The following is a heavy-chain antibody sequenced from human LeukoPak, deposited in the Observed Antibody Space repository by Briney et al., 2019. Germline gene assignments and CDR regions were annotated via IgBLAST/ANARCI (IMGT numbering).Heavy chain of an antibody. D-gene: IGHD6-19*01. J-gene: IGHJ4*02. Sequence: KSSETLSLTCTVSTYAITSGNSWGWVRQPPGKALEWIGSIYHRAGTSYSSPSLKSRLTILVDTSKNQFSLSLTSVTAADTAVYYCARDMSWSGWYALDSWGQGILVTVSS. CDR3: ARDMSWSGWYALDS. V-gene: IGHV4-38-2*02. CDR1: TYAITSGNS. CDR2: IYHRAGT.